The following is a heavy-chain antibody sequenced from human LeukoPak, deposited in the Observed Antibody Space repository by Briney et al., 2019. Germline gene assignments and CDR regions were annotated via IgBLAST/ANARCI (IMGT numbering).Heavy chain of an antibody. V-gene: IGHV1-2*02. J-gene: IGHJ4*02. D-gene: IGHD6-19*01. Sequence: ASVKVSCKASGYTFTGYYMQWVRQAPGQGLEWMGWINPNSGGTNYAQKLRGRVTVTTDTSISTAYMELTRLTSDDTAVYYCARDVVEWLVPIDYWGQGTLVTVSS. CDR2: INPNSGGT. CDR3: ARDVVEWLVPIDY. CDR1: GYTFTGYY.